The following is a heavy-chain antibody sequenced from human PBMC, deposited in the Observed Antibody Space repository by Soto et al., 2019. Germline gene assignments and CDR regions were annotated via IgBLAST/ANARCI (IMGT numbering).Heavy chain of an antibody. CDR1: GFTFSSYE. Sequence: LRLSCAASGFTFSSYEMNWVRQAPGKGLEWGSYISSSGSTIYYADSVKGRFTISRDNAKKSLYLQMNSLRAEDAAVYYCASGYYGSGGYSYYFDYWGQGTLVTVSS. V-gene: IGHV3-48*03. CDR2: ISSSGSTI. CDR3: ASGYYGSGGYSYYFDY. J-gene: IGHJ4*02. D-gene: IGHD3-10*01.